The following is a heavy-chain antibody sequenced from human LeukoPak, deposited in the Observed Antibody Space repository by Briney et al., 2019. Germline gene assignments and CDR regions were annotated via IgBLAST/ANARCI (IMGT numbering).Heavy chain of an antibody. J-gene: IGHJ5*02. V-gene: IGHV3-23*01. CDR3: AKTISGYCSRTSCLNCFDP. CDR1: GFTFSSYD. Sequence: PGGSLRLSCAASGFTFSSYDMTCVRQAPGKGLEWVVTIRGGAYTYYPHSVKGRLSTSSDNSKNTLYLEMTSLRVGDTAVYYCAKTISGYCSRTSCLNCFDPWGQGILVTVSS. CDR2: IRGGAYT. D-gene: IGHD2-2*03.